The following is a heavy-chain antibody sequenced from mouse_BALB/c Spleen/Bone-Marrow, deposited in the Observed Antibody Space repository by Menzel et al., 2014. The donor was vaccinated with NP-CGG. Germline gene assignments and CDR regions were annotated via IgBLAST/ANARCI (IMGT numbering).Heavy chain of an antibody. CDR1: GFTFSSYT. V-gene: IGHV5-6-4*01. J-gene: IGHJ3*01. CDR3: TRSYYRYDEEAWFAY. Sequence: EVKVEESGGGLVKPGGSLKLSCAASGFTFSSYTMSWVRQTPEKRLEWVATISSGGSYTYYPDSVKGRFTISRDNAKNTLYLQMSSLKSEDTAMYYCTRSYYRYDEEAWFAYWGQGTLFTVSA. D-gene: IGHD2-14*01. CDR2: ISSGGSYT.